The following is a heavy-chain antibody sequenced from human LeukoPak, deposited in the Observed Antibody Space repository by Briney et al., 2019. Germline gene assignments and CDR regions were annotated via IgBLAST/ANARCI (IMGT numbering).Heavy chain of an antibody. D-gene: IGHD4-17*01. CDR2: ISSSSSYI. CDR1: GFTFSSYE. CDR3: ARGKTTVTTWFDP. Sequence: GGSLRLSCAASGFTFSSYEMNWVRQAPGKGLEWVSSISSSSSYIYYADSVKGRFTISRDNAKNSLYLQMNSLRAEDTAVYYCARGKTTVTTWFDPWGQGTLVTVSS. J-gene: IGHJ5*02. V-gene: IGHV3-21*01.